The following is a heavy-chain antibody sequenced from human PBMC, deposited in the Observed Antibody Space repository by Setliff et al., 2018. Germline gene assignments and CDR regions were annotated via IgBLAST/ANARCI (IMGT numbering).Heavy chain of an antibody. D-gene: IGHD4-17*01. V-gene: IGHV4-31*11. CDR1: GYSISSGGYY. J-gene: IGHJ3*02. Sequence: SETLSLTCAVSGYSISSGGYYWSWIRQHPGKGLEWIGYIYYSGNTYYNPSLKSRVTISVDTSKNQFSLKLSSVTAADTAVYYCARDPLTTNRRRAFDIWGQGTMVTVSS. CDR2: IYYSGNT. CDR3: ARDPLTTNRRRAFDI.